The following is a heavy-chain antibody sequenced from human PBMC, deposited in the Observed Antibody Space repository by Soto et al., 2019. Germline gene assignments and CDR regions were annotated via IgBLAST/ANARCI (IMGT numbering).Heavy chain of an antibody. D-gene: IGHD1-26*01. V-gene: IGHV3-30-3*01. CDR3: ARGFATTGYYCGFDY. J-gene: IGHJ4*02. CDR1: GFIFTNYA. CDR2: ISSDGINK. Sequence: QVQLIESGGGLVQPGRSLRLSCTASGFIFTNYAMFWVRQAPGKGLEWVTFISSDGINKYYAESVKGRFTISRDNSRNTVYLQASSLRDEDTAVSYCARGFATTGYYCGFDYFGQGPLVSVSS.